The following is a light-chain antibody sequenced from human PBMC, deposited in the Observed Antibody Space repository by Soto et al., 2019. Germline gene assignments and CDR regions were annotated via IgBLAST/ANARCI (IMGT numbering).Light chain of an antibody. J-gene: IGLJ1*01. CDR1: SSDVGGYNF. Sequence: QSVVTQPRSVSGSPGQSVTISCTGTSSDVGGYNFVSWYQQHPGKAPKVLIHDVTKRPSGVPDRFSGSKSGNTASLTISGLQAEDEADYYCCSYAGSYTFVFGTGTKLTVL. CDR2: DVT. V-gene: IGLV2-11*01. CDR3: CSYAGSYTFV.